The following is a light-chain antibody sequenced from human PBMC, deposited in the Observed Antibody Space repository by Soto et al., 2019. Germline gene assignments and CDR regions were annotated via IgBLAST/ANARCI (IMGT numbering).Light chain of an antibody. CDR2: DAS. CDR3: QQYKSFWT. Sequence: DIQMTQSPSSLSASVGDRVTITCRASQGISRWLAWYQQKLGKAPKLLIYDASSLQSGVPSRFSGSGSGTEFTLTISSLQSEDFATYYCQQYKSFWTFGQGTKVDIK. J-gene: IGKJ1*01. CDR1: QGISRW. V-gene: IGKV1D-16*01.